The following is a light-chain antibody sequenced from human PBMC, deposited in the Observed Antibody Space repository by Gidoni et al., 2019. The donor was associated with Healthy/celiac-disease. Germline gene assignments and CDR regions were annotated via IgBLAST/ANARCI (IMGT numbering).Light chain of an antibody. Sequence: EIVLTQSPANLSLSPGERATLSCRASQSVSSYLALYQQKPGQAPRLLIYDASNSATGIPSRFSGSWSGTDFTLTISSLAPEDFAVYYCPQLSNWLTFGGGTKVEIK. CDR3: PQLSNWLT. CDR1: QSVSSY. CDR2: DAS. J-gene: IGKJ4*01. V-gene: IGKV3-11*01.